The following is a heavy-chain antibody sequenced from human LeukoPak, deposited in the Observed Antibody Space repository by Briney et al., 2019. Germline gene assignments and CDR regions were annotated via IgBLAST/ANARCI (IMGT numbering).Heavy chain of an antibody. CDR2: ISGSGGYT. CDR3: AKNSGYDRSLGYYYYYMDV. D-gene: IGHD5-12*01. CDR1: GFTFGNYA. V-gene: IGHV3-23*01. J-gene: IGHJ6*03. Sequence: GGSLRLSCVGSGFTFGNYAMTWVRQTPGKGLEWVSAISGSGGYTYSADSVKGRFTISRDNSKNTLYLQMNSLRAEDTAVYYCAKNSGYDRSLGYYYYYMDVWGKGTTVTVSS.